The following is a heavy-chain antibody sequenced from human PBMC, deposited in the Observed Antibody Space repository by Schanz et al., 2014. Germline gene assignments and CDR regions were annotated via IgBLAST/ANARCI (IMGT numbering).Heavy chain of an antibody. D-gene: IGHD6-19*01. Sequence: QVQLVQSGAEVKKPGASVKVSCKASGYTLSAYSLHWVRQAPGQGLEWMGIVNPSVRGTHFAREFQGRVTVTSDTSTSTVYMELSGLRSEDTAVYYCTRLRRADPNGFDVWGQGTTVTVS. CDR1: GYTLSAYS. CDR3: TRLRRADPNGFDV. V-gene: IGHV1-46*01. CDR2: VNPSVRGT. J-gene: IGHJ6*02.